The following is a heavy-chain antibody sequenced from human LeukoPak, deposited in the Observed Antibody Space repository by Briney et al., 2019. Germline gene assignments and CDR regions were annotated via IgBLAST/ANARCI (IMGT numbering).Heavy chain of an antibody. J-gene: IGHJ6*02. Sequence: PGGSLRLSCAAFGFTFSSYAMGWVRQAPGKGLEWVSAISASGGDTYYADSVKGRFTFSRDNSKNTLYLQMNSLRPEDTALYYCAKAVWFGGFDYYFFGLDVWGQGTTVTVSS. CDR3: AKAVWFGGFDYYFFGLDV. V-gene: IGHV3-23*01. CDR2: ISASGGDT. D-gene: IGHD3-10*01. CDR1: GFTFSSYA.